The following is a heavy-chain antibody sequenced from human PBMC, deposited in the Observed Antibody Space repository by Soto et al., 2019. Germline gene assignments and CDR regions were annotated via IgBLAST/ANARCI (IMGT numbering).Heavy chain of an antibody. Sequence: EVQLVASGGGLVKPGGSLRLSCAASGFTFSSYSLNWVRQAPGKGLEWVSSISSSSNYIYYADSVKGRFTISRDNAKNSLYLQMNSLRAEDTAVYYCARDLGRFLEWLSSSDYYYGMDVWGQGTTVTVSS. V-gene: IGHV3-21*01. CDR1: GFTFSSYS. CDR3: ARDLGRFLEWLSSSDYYYGMDV. J-gene: IGHJ6*02. D-gene: IGHD3-3*01. CDR2: ISSSSNYI.